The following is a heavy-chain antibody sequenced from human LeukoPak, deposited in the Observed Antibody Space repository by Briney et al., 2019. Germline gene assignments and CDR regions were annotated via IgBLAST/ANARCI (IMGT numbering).Heavy chain of an antibody. J-gene: IGHJ3*02. D-gene: IGHD5-18*01. CDR2: ISWNSGSI. Sequence: QSGRSLRLSCAASGFTFDDYAMHWVRQAPGKGLEWVSGISWNSGSIGYADSVKGRFTISRDNAKNSLYLQMNSLRAEDTAVYYCARGPFPHIQLWFDDAFDIWGQGTMVTVSS. V-gene: IGHV3-9*01. CDR1: GFTFDDYA. CDR3: ARGPFPHIQLWFDDAFDI.